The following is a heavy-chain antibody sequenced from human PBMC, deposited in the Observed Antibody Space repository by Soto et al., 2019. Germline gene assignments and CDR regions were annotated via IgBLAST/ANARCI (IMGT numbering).Heavy chain of an antibody. J-gene: IGHJ4*02. CDR2: ISGGGRKT. CDR3: AIDSNKYGSSLRVRFFVS. V-gene: IGHV3-23*01. CDR1: GFPFSSYV. Sequence: EVQLLESGGGLVQRGGSLRLSCAASGFPFSSYVMAWVRQSPGKGLERVSGISGGGRKTFYAASVKGGFTISRDNSKNARLLQMNSVGAEDTAVYYCAIDSNKYGSSLRVRFFVSWGLGSGVTVSS. D-gene: IGHD4-17*01.